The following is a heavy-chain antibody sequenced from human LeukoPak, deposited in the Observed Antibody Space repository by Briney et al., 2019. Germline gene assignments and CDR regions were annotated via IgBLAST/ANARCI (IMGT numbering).Heavy chain of an antibody. V-gene: IGHV4-39*01. J-gene: IGHJ4*02. CDR3: ARSTAVAAFDY. CDR1: GGSISIPTYH. CDR2: IYYSGTT. Sequence: PSETLSLTCTASGGSISIPTYHWGWIRQPPGKGLEWIGSIYYSGTTYYNPSLKSRVTISIDTSKNQFSLRLSSVTAADTAVYYCARSTAVAAFDYWGQGNLVTVSS. D-gene: IGHD6-13*01.